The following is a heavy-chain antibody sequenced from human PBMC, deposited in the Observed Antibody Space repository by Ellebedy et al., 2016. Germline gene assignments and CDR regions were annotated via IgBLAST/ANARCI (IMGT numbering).Heavy chain of an antibody. Sequence: GSLRLXXAVYGGSFSDYYWSWIRQPPGKGLEWIGEINHSGSTNYNPSLKSRVTISVDTSKNQISLKLSSVTAADTAVYYCARRITMVRGAPTKYFDLWGRGTLVTVSS. CDR1: GGSFSDYY. V-gene: IGHV4-34*01. D-gene: IGHD3-10*01. J-gene: IGHJ2*01. CDR3: ARRITMVRGAPTKYFDL. CDR2: INHSGST.